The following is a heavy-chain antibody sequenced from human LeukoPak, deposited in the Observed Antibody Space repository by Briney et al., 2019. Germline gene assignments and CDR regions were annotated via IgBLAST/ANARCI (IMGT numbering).Heavy chain of an antibody. Sequence: PGRSLRLSCAASGFTFSSYGMHWVRQAPGKGLEWVAVISYDGSNKYYADSVKGRFTISRDNSKNTLYLQMNSLRAEDTAVYYCAKDFLPLYYYYDSSGYYNNYWCFDLWGRGTLVTVSS. V-gene: IGHV3-30*18. J-gene: IGHJ2*01. CDR2: ISYDGSNK. CDR3: AKDFLPLYYYYDSSGYYNNYWCFDL. CDR1: GFTFSSYG. D-gene: IGHD3-22*01.